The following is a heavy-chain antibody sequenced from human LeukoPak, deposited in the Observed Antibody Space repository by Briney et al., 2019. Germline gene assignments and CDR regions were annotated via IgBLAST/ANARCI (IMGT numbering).Heavy chain of an antibody. CDR3: ARYDYGDIVIGSFDY. CDR2: IYYSGST. J-gene: IGHJ4*02. V-gene: IGHV4-31*03. CDR1: GGSISSGGFY. D-gene: IGHD4-17*01. Sequence: SETLSLTCTVSGGSISSGGFYWSWIRQHPGKGLEWIGFIYYSGSTYYNPSLKSRVTISVDTSKNQFSLKLCSLTAADTAVYYCARYDYGDIVIGSFDYWGQGTLVNVSS.